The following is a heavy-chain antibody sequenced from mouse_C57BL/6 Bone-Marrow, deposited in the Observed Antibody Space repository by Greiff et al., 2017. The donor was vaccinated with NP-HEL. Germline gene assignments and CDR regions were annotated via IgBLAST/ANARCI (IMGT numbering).Heavy chain of an antibody. CDR1: GYTFTDYN. J-gene: IGHJ1*03. CDR3: ARGGYNGSSWSDWYFDV. Sequence: EVQLQQSGPELVKPGASVKIPCKASGYTFTDYNMDWVKQSHGKSLEWIGDINPNNGGTIYNQKFKGKATLTVDKSSSTAYMELRSLTTEDTAVYYCARGGYNGSSWSDWYFDVWGTGTTVTVSS. CDR2: INPNNGGT. D-gene: IGHD1-1*01. V-gene: IGHV1-18*01.